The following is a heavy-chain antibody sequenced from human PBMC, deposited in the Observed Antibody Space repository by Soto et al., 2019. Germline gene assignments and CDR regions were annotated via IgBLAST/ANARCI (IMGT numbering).Heavy chain of an antibody. Sequence: QVQLVQSGADVKKPGASVKLSCKGSGYTFTSYALHWVRQAPGQRFEWMGWINAGNGYTKYSQMLQGRVTITRDTSASTAYMELSSLRSEDTAVYYCARGEVTPVYYYFMDVWGKGTTVTVSS. CDR2: INAGNGYT. J-gene: IGHJ6*03. D-gene: IGHD4-4*01. CDR3: ARGEVTPVYYYFMDV. CDR1: GYTFTSYA. V-gene: IGHV1-3*01.